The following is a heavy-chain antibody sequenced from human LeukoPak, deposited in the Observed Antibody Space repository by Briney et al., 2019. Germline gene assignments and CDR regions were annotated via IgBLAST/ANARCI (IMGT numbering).Heavy chain of an antibody. CDR3: ARAGYSSGWYADY. CDR2: IYHSGST. J-gene: IGHJ4*02. V-gene: IGHV4-30-2*01. D-gene: IGHD6-19*01. CDR1: GGSISSGGYY. Sequence: PSQTLSLTCTVSGGSISSGGYYWSWIRQPPGKGLEWIGYIYHSGSTYYNPSLKSRVTITVDRSKNQFSLKLSSVTAADTAVYYCARAGYSSGWYADYWGQGTLVTVSS.